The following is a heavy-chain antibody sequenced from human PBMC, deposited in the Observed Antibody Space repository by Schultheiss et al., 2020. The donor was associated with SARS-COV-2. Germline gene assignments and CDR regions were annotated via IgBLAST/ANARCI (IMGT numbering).Heavy chain of an antibody. Sequence: ASVKVSCKASGYTFTSYGISWVRQAPGQGLEWMGWINPNSGGTNYAQKFQGRVTITADKSTSTAYMELSRLRSDDTAVYYCAAVMYYDFWSGGPTGAEDPWGQGTLVTVSS. CDR1: GYTFTSYG. J-gene: IGHJ5*02. CDR2: INPNSGGT. V-gene: IGHV1-18*01. CDR3: AAVMYYDFWSGGPTGAEDP. D-gene: IGHD3-3*01.